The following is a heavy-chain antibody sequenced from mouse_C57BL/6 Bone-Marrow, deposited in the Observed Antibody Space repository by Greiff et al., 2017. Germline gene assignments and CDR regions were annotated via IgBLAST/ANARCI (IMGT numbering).Heavy chain of an antibody. D-gene: IGHD2-1*01. Sequence: QVQLQQSGAALVRPGASVKLSCKASGYTFTDYYINWVKQRPGQGLEWIARIYPGSGNTYYNEKFKGKATLTAEKSSSTAYMQLSSLTSEDSAVYFCAYYGFAYWGQGTLVTVSA. CDR2: IYPGSGNT. CDR1: GYTFTDYY. CDR3: AYYGFAY. J-gene: IGHJ3*01. V-gene: IGHV1-76*01.